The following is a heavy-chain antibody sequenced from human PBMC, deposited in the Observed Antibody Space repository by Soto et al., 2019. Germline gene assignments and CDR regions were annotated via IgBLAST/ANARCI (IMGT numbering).Heavy chain of an antibody. D-gene: IGHD2-2*02. CDR2: IKQDGSQK. CDR1: GFSFSKFW. CDR3: ARVLLYSASGRGWFDP. J-gene: IGHJ5*02. V-gene: IGHV3-7*03. Sequence: EVQLVESGGGLVQPGGSLRLSCAASGFSFSKFWMSWVRQAPGKGLEWVANIKQDGSQKYYVDSVKGRFTISRDNAKNSLYLQMNSLTADDTAVYYCARVLLYSASGRGWFDPLGQGTLVTVSS.